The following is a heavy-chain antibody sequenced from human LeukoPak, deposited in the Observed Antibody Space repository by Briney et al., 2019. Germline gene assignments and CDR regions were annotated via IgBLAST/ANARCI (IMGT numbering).Heavy chain of an antibody. Sequence: PGGSLRLSCAASGFTFSSYAMSWVRQAPGKGLEWVSAIGSSGGLTNYADSVKGRFTISRDNSKDTLYLQMNSLRDEDTAVYYCTKRLKTSGWYATFDYWGQGTLVTVSS. D-gene: IGHD6-19*01. V-gene: IGHV3-23*01. CDR2: IGSSGGLT. CDR3: TKRLKTSGWYATFDY. CDR1: GFTFSSYA. J-gene: IGHJ4*02.